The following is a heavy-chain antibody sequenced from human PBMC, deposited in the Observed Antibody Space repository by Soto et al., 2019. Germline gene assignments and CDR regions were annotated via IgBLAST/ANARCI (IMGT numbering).Heavy chain of an antibody. Sequence: GGSLRLSCAASGFTFSSDWMHWVRQAPGKGLEWVSAISGSGGSTYYADSVKGRFTISRDNSKNTLYLQMNSLRAEDTAVYYCAKPGYYYGMDVWGQGTTVTVSS. CDR3: AKPGYYYGMDV. D-gene: IGHD3-10*01. J-gene: IGHJ6*02. CDR2: ISGSGGST. CDR1: GFTFSSDW. V-gene: IGHV3-23*01.